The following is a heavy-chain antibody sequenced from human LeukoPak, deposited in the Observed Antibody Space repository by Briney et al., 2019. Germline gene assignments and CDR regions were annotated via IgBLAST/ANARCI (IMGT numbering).Heavy chain of an antibody. J-gene: IGHJ6*02. D-gene: IGHD2-2*01. CDR1: GGSFSGYY. V-gene: IGHV4-34*01. Sequence: SEALSLTCAVYGGSFSGYYWSWIRQPPGKGLEWIGEINHSGSTNYNPSLKSRVTISVDTSKNQFSLKLSSVTAADTAVYYCARVSYCSSTSCYAGPHFDYYYGMDVWGQGTTVTVSS. CDR3: ARVSYCSSTSCYAGPHFDYYYGMDV. CDR2: INHSGST.